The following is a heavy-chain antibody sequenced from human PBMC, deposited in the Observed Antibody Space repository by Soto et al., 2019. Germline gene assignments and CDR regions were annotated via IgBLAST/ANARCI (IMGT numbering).Heavy chain of an antibody. CDR1: GYTFTSYY. Sequence: GSVKVSCKASGYTFTSYYMHWVRQAPGQGLEWMGIINPSGGSTSYAQKFQGRVTMTRDTSTSTVYMELSSLRSEDTAVYYCGIAVAGTSTDYWGQGTLVTVS. CDR2: INPSGGST. J-gene: IGHJ4*02. D-gene: IGHD6-19*01. V-gene: IGHV1-46*01. CDR3: GIAVAGTSTDY.